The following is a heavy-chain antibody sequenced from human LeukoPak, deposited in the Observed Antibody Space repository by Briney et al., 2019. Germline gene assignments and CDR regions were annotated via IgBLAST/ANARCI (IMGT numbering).Heavy chain of an antibody. Sequence: GGSLRLSCAASGFTFSSYAMHWVRQAPGKGLEWVAIISYDGSNKYYVDSVKGRFTISRDNSKNTLYLQTNSLTAEDAAVYYCAKDALNYDFWSGSTPYYYYYYTDVWGKGTTVTVSS. V-gene: IGHV3-30*04. CDR2: ISYDGSNK. J-gene: IGHJ6*03. CDR1: GFTFSSYA. D-gene: IGHD3-3*01. CDR3: AKDALNYDFWSGSTPYYYYYYTDV.